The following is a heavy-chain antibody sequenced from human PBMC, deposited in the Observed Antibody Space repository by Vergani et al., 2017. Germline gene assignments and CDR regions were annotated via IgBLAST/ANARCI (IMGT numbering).Heavy chain of an antibody. CDR1: GFTVSSNY. Sequence: EVQLVESGGGLVQPGGSLRLSCAASGFTVSSNYMSWVRQAPGKGLEWVSVIYSGGSTYYADSVKGRFIISRDNSKNTLYLQMNSLRAEDTAVYYCASGRYYSGSYFDYWGQGTLVTVSS. CDR3: ASGRYYSGSYFDY. V-gene: IGHV3-66*02. D-gene: IGHD3-10*01. CDR2: IYSGGST. J-gene: IGHJ4*02.